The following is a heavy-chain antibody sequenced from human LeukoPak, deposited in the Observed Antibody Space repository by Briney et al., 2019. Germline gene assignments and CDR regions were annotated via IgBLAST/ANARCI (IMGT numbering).Heavy chain of an antibody. CDR3: AKNNDYGGSYWYFDL. Sequence: GGSLRLSCAASGFTFSSYGMHWVRQAPGKGLEWVAVISYDGSNKYYADSVKGRFTISRDSSKNTLYLQMSSLRDEDTAVYYCAKNNDYGGSYWYFDLWGRGTLVTVSS. V-gene: IGHV3-30*18. CDR2: ISYDGSNK. CDR1: GFTFSSYG. D-gene: IGHD4-23*01. J-gene: IGHJ2*01.